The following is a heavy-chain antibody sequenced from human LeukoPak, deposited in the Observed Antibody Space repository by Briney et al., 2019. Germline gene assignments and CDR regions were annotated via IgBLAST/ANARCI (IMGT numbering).Heavy chain of an antibody. D-gene: IGHD6-19*01. J-gene: IGHJ5*02. CDR3: ARDHSSGMFGDWLDP. CDR2: ISSSSSYI. V-gene: IGHV3-21*01. Sequence: PGGSLRLSCAASGFTFSSYSMNWVRQAPGKGLEWVSSISSSSSYIYYADSVKGRFTISRDNAKNSLYLQMNSLRAEDTAVYYCARDHSSGMFGDWLDPWGQGTLVTVSS. CDR1: GFTFSSYS.